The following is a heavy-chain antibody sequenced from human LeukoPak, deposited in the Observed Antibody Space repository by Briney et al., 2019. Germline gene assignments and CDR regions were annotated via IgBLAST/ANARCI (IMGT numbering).Heavy chain of an antibody. Sequence: PGGSLRLSCEVSGFPVRSRYMTWVRQPPGKGLQCVAVLYSGGTTYHIDSVTGRFTISRDISKSTMYLEMNNLRVEDTETYYCASLEGGPSDGRWGQGTLVIVSS. V-gene: IGHV3-53*01. CDR3: ASLEGGPSDGR. J-gene: IGHJ4*02. CDR1: GFPVRSRY. D-gene: IGHD3-3*01. CDR2: LYSGGTT.